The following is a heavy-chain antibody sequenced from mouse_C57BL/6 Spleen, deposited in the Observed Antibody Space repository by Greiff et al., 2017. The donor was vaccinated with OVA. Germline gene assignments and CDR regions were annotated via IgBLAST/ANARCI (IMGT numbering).Heavy chain of an antibody. CDR3: AREGEDDLYYFDY. CDR2: ISDGGSYT. J-gene: IGHJ2*01. Sequence: EVKLVESGGGLVKPGGSLKLSCAASGFTFSSYAMSWVRQTPEKRLEWVATISDGGSYTYYPDNVKGRFTISRDNAKNNLYLQMSHLKSEDTAMYYCAREGEDDLYYFDYWGQGTTLTVSS. V-gene: IGHV5-4*01. CDR1: GFTFSSYA. D-gene: IGHD2-4*01.